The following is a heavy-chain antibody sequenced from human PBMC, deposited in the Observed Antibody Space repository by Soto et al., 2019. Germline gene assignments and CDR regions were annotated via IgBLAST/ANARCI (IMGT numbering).Heavy chain of an antibody. Sequence: LSLTCTVSGRPVISGGYYWTWIRQHPGRGLEWIGYIYHIGSPYYNPSLENRVTISLDTSKNQFSLNLTSVTAADTAIYYCVRDRALDSSGHWFDTWGQGTLVTVSS. J-gene: IGHJ5*02. CDR3: VRDRALDSSGHWFDT. CDR2: IYHIGSP. V-gene: IGHV4-31*03. D-gene: IGHD3-22*01. CDR1: GRPVISGGYY.